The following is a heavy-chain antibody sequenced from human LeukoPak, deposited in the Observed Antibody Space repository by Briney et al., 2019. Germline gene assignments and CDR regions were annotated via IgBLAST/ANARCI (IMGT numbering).Heavy chain of an antibody. V-gene: IGHV4-59*11. Sequence: SETLSLTCTLPGGSISSHNWCWIPESPEEGLEWIGYIYYSGSTNYNPSLKSRVTISVDTSTNQFSLQLRSVTAADTAVYYCARSSVGIAAAGSWGQGTLVTVSA. J-gene: IGHJ4*02. CDR3: ARSSVGIAAAGS. CDR2: IYYSGST. D-gene: IGHD6-13*01. CDR1: GGSISSHN.